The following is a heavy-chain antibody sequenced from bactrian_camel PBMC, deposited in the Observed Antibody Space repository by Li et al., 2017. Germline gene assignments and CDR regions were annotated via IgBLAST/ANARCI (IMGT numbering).Heavy chain of an antibody. Sequence: VQLVESGGGSVQAGGSLRLSCTASGFTFNRPDMAWYRESPGNDCEMVWSITRDGITRYSDSVKGRFTISRDNAKRTVYLQMNSLKPEDTAVYYCIAKGNTAVNGPFFGFWGQGTQVTVS. J-gene: IGHJ6*01. CDR2: ITRDGIT. V-gene: IGHV3S53*01. D-gene: IGHD5*01. CDR1: GFTFNRPD. CDR3: IAKGNTAVNGPFFGF.